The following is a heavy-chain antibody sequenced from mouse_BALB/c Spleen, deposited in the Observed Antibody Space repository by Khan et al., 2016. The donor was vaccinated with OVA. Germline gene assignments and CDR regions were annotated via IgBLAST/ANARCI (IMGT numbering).Heavy chain of an antibody. J-gene: IGHJ3*01. D-gene: IGHD2-1*01. V-gene: IGHV1-7*01. Sequence: QIQLVQSGAELAKPGASVKMSCKASGYTFTSYWMHWVKQRPGQGLEWIGYINPSTGYTEYNQKFKDKATLTTDKSSSTAYMQLSSLTSEDSAVYYCVRRGLYGIFAYWGKGTLVTVSA. CDR3: VRRGLYGIFAY. CDR1: GYTFTSYW. CDR2: INPSTGYT.